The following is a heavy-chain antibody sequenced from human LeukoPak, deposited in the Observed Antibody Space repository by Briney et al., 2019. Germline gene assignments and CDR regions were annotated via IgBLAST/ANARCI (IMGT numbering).Heavy chain of an antibody. CDR3: ARVDLRAAYFDY. CDR1: GGSISSYY. Sequence: PSETLSLTCTVSGGSISSYYWSWIRQPAGKGLEWIGRIYTGGSTGYNPSLKSRVTMSVDTSKSQFSPRLSSVTAADTALYYCARVDLRAAYFDYWGQGTLVTVSS. J-gene: IGHJ4*02. V-gene: IGHV4-4*07. CDR2: IYTGGST. D-gene: IGHD2-15*01.